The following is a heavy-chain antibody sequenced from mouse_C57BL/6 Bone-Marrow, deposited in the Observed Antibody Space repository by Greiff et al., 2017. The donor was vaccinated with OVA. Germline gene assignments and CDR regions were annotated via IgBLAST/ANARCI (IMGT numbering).Heavy chain of an antibody. CDR1: GYTFTSYW. CDR2: IDPSDSYT. J-gene: IGHJ2*01. D-gene: IGHD1-1*01. V-gene: IGHV1-59*01. Sequence: QVQLQQPGAELVRPGTSVKLSCKASGYTFTSYWMPWVKQRPGQGLEWIGVIDPSDSYTNYNQKFKGKATLTVDTSSSTAYMQLSSLTSEDSAVYYCARKGPMTTGEVYWGQGTTLTVSS. CDR3: ARKGPMTTGEVY.